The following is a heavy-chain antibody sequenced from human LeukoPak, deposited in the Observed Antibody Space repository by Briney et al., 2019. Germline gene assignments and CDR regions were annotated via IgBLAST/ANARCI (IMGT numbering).Heavy chain of an antibody. CDR1: GFTFSSYA. CDR3: AKEYYYDSSGRNWFDP. Sequence: GGSLRLSCAASGFTFSSYAMSWVRQAPGKGLEWVSAISGSGGSTYYADSVKGRFTTSRDNSKNTLYLQMNSLRAEDTAVYYCAKEYYYDSSGRNWFDPWGQGTLVTVSS. J-gene: IGHJ5*02. CDR2: ISGSGGST. V-gene: IGHV3-23*01. D-gene: IGHD3-22*01.